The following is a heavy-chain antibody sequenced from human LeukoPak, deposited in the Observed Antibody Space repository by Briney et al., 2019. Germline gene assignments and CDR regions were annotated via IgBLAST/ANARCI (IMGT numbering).Heavy chain of an antibody. V-gene: IGHV3-23*01. J-gene: IGHJ4*02. Sequence: GGSLRLSCAASGFTFSSYAMSRVRQAPGKGLEWVSAISGSGGSTYYADSVKGRFTISRDNSKNTLYLQMNSLRAEDTAVYYCAKDPDIVVVPAAMLFDYWGQGTLVTVSS. CDR2: ISGSGGST. D-gene: IGHD2-2*01. CDR3: AKDPDIVVVPAAMLFDY. CDR1: GFTFSSYA.